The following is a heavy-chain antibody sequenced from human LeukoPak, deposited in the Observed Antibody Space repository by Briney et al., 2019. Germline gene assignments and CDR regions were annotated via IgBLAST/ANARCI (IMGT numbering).Heavy chain of an antibody. V-gene: IGHV4-34*01. CDR1: GESLSGYY. CDR3: AGRLYGFDP. CDR2: INHSGST. D-gene: IGHD3-16*02. J-gene: IGHJ5*02. Sequence: SETLTLTCAVYGESLSGYYWSWIRQPPGKGLEWIGEINHSGSTNYNPSLKSRVTISVDTSKNQFSLKLSSVTAADTAVYYCAGRLYGFDPWGQGNLVTVSS.